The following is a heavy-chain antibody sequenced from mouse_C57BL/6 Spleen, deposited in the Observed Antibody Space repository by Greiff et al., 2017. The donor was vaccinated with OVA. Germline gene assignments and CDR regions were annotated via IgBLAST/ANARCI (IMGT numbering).Heavy chain of an antibody. CDR2: IWGDGST. CDR1: GFSLTSYG. V-gene: IGHV2-3*01. D-gene: IGHD1-1*01. Sequence: VQLQESGPGLVAPSQSLSITCNVSGFSLTSYGVSWVRQPPGKGLEWLGVIWGDGSTNYHSALITRLIISKYNSKSQDLLKLNRLQTDDTATYYCAKLLPYYYAMDYWGQGTSVTVSS. J-gene: IGHJ4*01. CDR3: AKLLPYYYAMDY.